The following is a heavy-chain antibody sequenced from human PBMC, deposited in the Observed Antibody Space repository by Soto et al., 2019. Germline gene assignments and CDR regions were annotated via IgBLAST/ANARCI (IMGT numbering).Heavy chain of an antibody. J-gene: IGHJ6*02. CDR2: INAGNGNT. CDR3: ASLGGEVRFSYYYGMDV. Sequence: ASVQVSCKASGYTFTSYAMHWVRQAPGQRLEWMGWINAGNGNTKYSQKFQGRVTITRDTSASKAYMELSSLRSEDTAVYYCASLGGEVRFSYYYGMDVWGQGTTVTVSS. CDR1: GYTFTSYA. V-gene: IGHV1-3*01. D-gene: IGHD3-3*01.